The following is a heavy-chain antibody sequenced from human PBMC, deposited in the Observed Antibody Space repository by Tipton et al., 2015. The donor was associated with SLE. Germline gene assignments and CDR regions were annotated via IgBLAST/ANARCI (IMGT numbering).Heavy chain of an antibody. CDR2: ITRTGGTT. CDR3: VRDAYGDSTVLLDS. D-gene: IGHD4-17*01. Sequence: SLRLSCTASGFVFGPYTMTWVRQAPGKGLEWVSAITRTGGTTYYADSVRGRFTISRDNSQNTLYLQMSSLRAEDTAIYYCVRDAYGDSTVLLDSWGQGTLVTVSS. V-gene: IGHV3-23*01. CDR1: GFVFGPYT. J-gene: IGHJ4*02.